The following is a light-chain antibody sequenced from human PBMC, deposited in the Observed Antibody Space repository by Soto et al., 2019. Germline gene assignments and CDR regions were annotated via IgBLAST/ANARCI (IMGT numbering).Light chain of an antibody. Sequence: IVLTQSPGTLSLSPGESATLYCRASQSVTNYLAWYQQKPGQAPRFLMYETSTRATGIPDRFSGSGSGTDFTLIISRLEPEDFALYYCQQYAASPYTFGQGTKLEI. J-gene: IGKJ2*01. V-gene: IGKV3-20*01. CDR2: ETS. CDR1: QSVTNY. CDR3: QQYAASPYT.